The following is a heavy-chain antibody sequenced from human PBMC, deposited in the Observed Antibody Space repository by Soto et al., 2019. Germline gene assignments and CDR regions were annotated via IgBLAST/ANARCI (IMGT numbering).Heavy chain of an antibody. D-gene: IGHD3-22*01. V-gene: IGHV3-30*18. CDR3: AKEYPPFSSGPIVY. CDR2: ISHHGSNK. CDR1: GFSFSTYG. Sequence: QPGGSLRLSCAASGFSFSTYGMHWVRQAPGKGLEWVAAISHHGSNKYYADTVKGRFTIFRDNSKNTQYLQLNSLRAEDTAVYYCAKEYPPFSSGPIVYWGQGTLVTVSS. J-gene: IGHJ4*02.